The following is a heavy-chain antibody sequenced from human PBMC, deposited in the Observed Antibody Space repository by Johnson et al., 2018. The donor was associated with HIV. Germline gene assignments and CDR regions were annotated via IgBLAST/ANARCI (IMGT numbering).Heavy chain of an antibody. CDR1: GFTFSSYW. CDR3: ARDRASILWVGATHFAFDI. V-gene: IGHV3-7*01. J-gene: IGHJ3*02. CDR2: IKQDGSEK. Sequence: VQLVESGGGVVQPGGSLRLSCAASGFTFSSYWMSWVRQAPGKGLEWVANIKQDGSEKYYVDSVKGRFTISRDNAKNSLYLQMNSLRAGDTAVYYCARDRASILWVGATHFAFDIWGQGTMVTVSS. D-gene: IGHD2-21*01.